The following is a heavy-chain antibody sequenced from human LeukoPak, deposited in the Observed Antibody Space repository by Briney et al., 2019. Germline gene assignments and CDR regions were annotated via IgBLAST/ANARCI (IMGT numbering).Heavy chain of an antibody. CDR2: ISTSGST. CDR3: ARGIWEMATIPYWYFDI. CDR1: GASISSYY. J-gene: IGHJ2*01. Sequence: PSETLSLTCTVSGASISSYYGSWIRQPAGKGLEGIGRISTSGSTNYNPSLKSRVTMPVDTSKHQFSLKLSSVTAADTALYYCARGIWEMATIPYWYFDIWGRGTLVTVSS. V-gene: IGHV4-4*07. D-gene: IGHD5-24*01.